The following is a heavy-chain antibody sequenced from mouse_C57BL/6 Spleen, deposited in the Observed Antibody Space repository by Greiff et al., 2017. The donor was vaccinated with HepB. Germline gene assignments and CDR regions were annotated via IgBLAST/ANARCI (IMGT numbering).Heavy chain of an antibody. D-gene: IGHD1-1*01. Sequence: VQLQQSGAELVKPGASVKMSCKASGYTFTTYPIEWMKQNHGKSLEWIGNFHPYNDDNKYNDKFKGKATLTVAKSSSTVYLELSRLTSDVSAVYYCASRGTTVGAPYFDYWGQGTTLTVSS. CDR1: GYTFTTYP. CDR2: FHPYNDDN. J-gene: IGHJ2*01. V-gene: IGHV1-47*01. CDR3: ASRGTTVGAPYFDY.